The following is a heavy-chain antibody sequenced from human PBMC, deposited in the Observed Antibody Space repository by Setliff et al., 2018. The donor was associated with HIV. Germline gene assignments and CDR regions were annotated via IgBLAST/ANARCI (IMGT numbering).Heavy chain of an antibody. J-gene: IGHJ3*02. Sequence: PSETLSLTCAVYGGSFSGYYWSWIRQPPGKGLEWIGEINHSGSTNYNPSLKSRVTISVDTSKNQFSLKLSSVTAADTAVYYCARDVFMLGGLSLWRDVFDIWGQGTMVTVSS. V-gene: IGHV4-34*01. D-gene: IGHD3-16*02. CDR3: ARDVFMLGGLSLWRDVFDI. CDR1: GGSFSGYY. CDR2: INHSGST.